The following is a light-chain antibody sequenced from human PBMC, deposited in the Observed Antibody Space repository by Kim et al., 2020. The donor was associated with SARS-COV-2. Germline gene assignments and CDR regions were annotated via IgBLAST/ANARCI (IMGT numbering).Light chain of an antibody. J-gene: IGLJ2*01. CDR3: AAWDDSLGGPV. Sequence: GQRLTISCSGGGSKIGIDYVYWYQKLPGTAPKHLIYSNNQRPSGVPDRFSGSTSGTSASLAISGLRSEDGADYYCAAWDDSLGGPVFGGGTLLTVL. CDR2: SNN. V-gene: IGLV1-47*02. CDR1: GSKIGIDY.